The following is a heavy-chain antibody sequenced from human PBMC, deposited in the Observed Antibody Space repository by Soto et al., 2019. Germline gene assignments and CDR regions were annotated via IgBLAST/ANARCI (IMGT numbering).Heavy chain of an antibody. D-gene: IGHD4-4*01. V-gene: IGHV3-53*01. CDR1: GFTVSINY. CDR3: ARDRGVTTVTEASGWFDP. CDR2: IYSGGST. Sequence: EVQLVESGGGLIQPGGSLRLSCAASGFTVSINYMSWVRQAPGKGLEWGSVIYSGGSTYYADSVKGRFTISRDNSKNTLYLQMHSLRAEDTAVYYCARDRGVTTVTEASGWFDPWGQGTLVTVSS. J-gene: IGHJ5*02.